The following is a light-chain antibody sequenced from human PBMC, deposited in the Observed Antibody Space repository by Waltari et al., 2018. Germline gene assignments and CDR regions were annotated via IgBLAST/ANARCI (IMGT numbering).Light chain of an antibody. V-gene: IGLV1-40*01. CDR2: GVN. CDR3: QSYDTKVGVV. J-gene: IGLJ2*01. Sequence: QSVLTQPPSVSGAPGQRVTISCTGSWSHIGAGSAFHWYQQLPGKAPTLLVYGVNTRPPGVPDRFFGSKSGTSASLAIPGLQPEDEADYYCQSYDTKVGVVFGGGSKLTVL. CDR1: WSHIGAGSA.